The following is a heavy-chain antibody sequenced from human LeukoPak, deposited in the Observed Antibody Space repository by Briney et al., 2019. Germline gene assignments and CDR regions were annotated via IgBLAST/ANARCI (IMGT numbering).Heavy chain of an antibody. J-gene: IGHJ3*02. CDR3: ARVFRYSSGRHSPFDI. CDR1: GGSISSYY. D-gene: IGHD6-19*01. Sequence: PSETLSLTCTASGGSISSYYWSWIRQPPGKGLEWIGYIYYSGSTNYNPSLKSRVAISVDTSKNQFSLKLSSVTAADTAVYYCARVFRYSSGRHSPFDIWGQGTMVTVSS. V-gene: IGHV4-59*01. CDR2: IYYSGST.